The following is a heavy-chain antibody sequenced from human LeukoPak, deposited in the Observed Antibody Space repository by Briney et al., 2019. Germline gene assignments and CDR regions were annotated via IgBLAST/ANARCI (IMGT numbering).Heavy chain of an antibody. D-gene: IGHD3-10*01. Sequence: GASVKVSCKASGYTFTSYYMHWVRQAPGQGLEWMGIINPSGGSTSYAQKFQGRVTMTRNTSISTAYMELSSLRSEDTAVYYRARDLTRYGSGSSFDYWGQGTLVTVSS. J-gene: IGHJ4*02. CDR3: ARDLTRYGSGSSFDY. CDR2: INPSGGST. V-gene: IGHV1-46*01. CDR1: GYTFTSYY.